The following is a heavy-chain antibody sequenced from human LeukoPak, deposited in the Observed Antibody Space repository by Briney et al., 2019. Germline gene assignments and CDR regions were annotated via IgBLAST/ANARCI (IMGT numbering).Heavy chain of an antibody. CDR3: ASQPYSGYGGNNWFDP. CDR2: IYTSGST. Sequence: SETLSLTCTVPGGSISSYYWSWIRQPAGKALEWLGRIYTSGSTNYNPSLKSRVTMSVDTSKIQFSLKLSSVTAADTAVYYCASQPYSGYGGNNWFDPWGQGTLVTVSS. D-gene: IGHD5-12*01. V-gene: IGHV4-4*07. J-gene: IGHJ5*02. CDR1: GGSISSYY.